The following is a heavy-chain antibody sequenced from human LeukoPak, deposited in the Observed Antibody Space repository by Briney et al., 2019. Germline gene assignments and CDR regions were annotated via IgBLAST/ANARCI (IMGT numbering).Heavy chain of an antibody. CDR2: IIPIFGTA. J-gene: IGHJ5*02. V-gene: IGHV1-69*05. Sequence: SVKVSCKASGGTFSSYAISWVRQAPGQGLEWMGGIIPIFGTANYAQKFQGRVTITTDESTSTAYMGLSSLRSEDTAVYYCARDSYDFWSGYYPYNWFDPWGQGTLVTVSS. CDR3: ARDSYDFWSGYYPYNWFDP. CDR1: GGTFSSYA. D-gene: IGHD3-3*01.